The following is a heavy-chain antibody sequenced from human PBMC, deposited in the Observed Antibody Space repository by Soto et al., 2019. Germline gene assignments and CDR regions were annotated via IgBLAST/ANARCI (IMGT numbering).Heavy chain of an antibody. V-gene: IGHV4-39*01. D-gene: IGHD6-13*01. CDR3: ARSIAAAGLGY. CDR1: GGSISSSSYY. J-gene: IGHJ4*02. Sequence: PSETLSLTCTVSGGSISSSSYYWGWIRQPPGKGLEWIGSIYYSGSTYYNPSLKSRVTISVDTSKNQFSLKLSSVTAADTAVYYCARSIAAAGLGYWGQGTLVTVSS. CDR2: IYYSGST.